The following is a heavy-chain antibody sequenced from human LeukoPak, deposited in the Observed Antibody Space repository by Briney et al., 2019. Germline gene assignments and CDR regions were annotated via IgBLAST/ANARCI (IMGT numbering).Heavy chain of an antibody. CDR2: ISSSGSTI. D-gene: IGHD2-2*01. Sequence: GGSLRLSCAASGFTFSDYYMSWIRQAPGKGLEWVSYISSSGSTIYYADSVKGRFTISRDNAKNSLYLQMNSLRAEDTAVYYCARDSEGYCSSTSCSYRSGMDVWGQGTTVTVSS. CDR3: ARDSEGYCSSTSCSYRSGMDV. CDR1: GFTFSDYY. V-gene: IGHV3-11*01. J-gene: IGHJ6*02.